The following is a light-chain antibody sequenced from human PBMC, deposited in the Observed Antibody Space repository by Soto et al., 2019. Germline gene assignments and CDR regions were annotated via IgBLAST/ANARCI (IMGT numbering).Light chain of an antibody. Sequence: VLTQPPSVSGAPGQRVTISCTGSRYNIGAGYDVHWYQQLPGRAPKLLIFGNSNRPSGVPDRFSASKSGTSASLAITGLQAEDEAGYYCQSYDNSLSGYVFGTGTKVTVL. CDR2: GNS. CDR1: RYNIGAGYD. CDR3: QSYDNSLSGYV. V-gene: IGLV1-40*01. J-gene: IGLJ1*01.